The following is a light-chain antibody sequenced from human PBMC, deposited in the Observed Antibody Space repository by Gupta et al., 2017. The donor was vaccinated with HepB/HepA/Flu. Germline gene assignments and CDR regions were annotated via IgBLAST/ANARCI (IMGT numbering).Light chain of an antibody. CDR3: GTWDSSLSVGV. CDR1: SSHIGNNY. Sequence: QSVLTQPPSVSAAPGQKVTISCSGSSSHIGNNYVSWYQHLPGTAPKLLIYDNNERPSVIPDRFSGSKSGTSATLTITGLQPGDEADYYCGTWDSSLSVGVFGGGTKLTVL. V-gene: IGLV1-51*02. CDR2: DNN. J-gene: IGLJ2*01.